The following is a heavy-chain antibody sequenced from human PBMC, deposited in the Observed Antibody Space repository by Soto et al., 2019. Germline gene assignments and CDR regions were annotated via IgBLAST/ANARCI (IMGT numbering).Heavy chain of an antibody. CDR2: TSYDGSDK. CDR3: ARDLASGYYYYGMDV. Sequence: QVHLVESGGGVVQPGRSLRLSCAASGFTFHSHAMHWVRQAPGKGLEWVAVTSYDGSDKYYADSVKRRFTISRDNSENTLYLQMNSLSAEDTAVYFCARDLASGYYYYGMDVWGQGTTVTVSS. D-gene: IGHD3-3*02. V-gene: IGHV3-30*04. CDR1: GFTFHSHA. J-gene: IGHJ6*02.